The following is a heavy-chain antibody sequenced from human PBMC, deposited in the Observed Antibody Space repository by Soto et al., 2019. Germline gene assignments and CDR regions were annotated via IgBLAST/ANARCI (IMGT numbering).Heavy chain of an antibody. J-gene: IGHJ4*02. CDR2: ISAYNGNT. CDR1: GYTFTSYG. CDR3: ARDYPSGYCSGGSCPTFDY. V-gene: IGHV1-18*04. D-gene: IGHD2-15*01. Sequence: GASVKVSCKASGYTFTSYGISWVRQAPGQGLEWMGWISAYNGNTNYAQKLQGRVTMTTDTSTSTAYMELRSLRSDDTAVYYCARDYPSGYCSGGSCPTFDYWGQGTLVTVS.